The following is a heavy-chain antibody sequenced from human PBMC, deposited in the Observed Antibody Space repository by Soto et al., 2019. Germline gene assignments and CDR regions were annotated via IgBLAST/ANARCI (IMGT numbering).Heavy chain of an antibody. V-gene: IGHV3-74*01. CDR1: GFTFSSYR. J-gene: IGHJ4*02. D-gene: IGHD6-13*01. Sequence: GSLRLSCAASGFTFSSYRMHWVRQAPGKGLVWVSRINNDGSVTNYADSVKGRFTISRDNAKSTLYLQMSSLRAEDTAVYYCGAAKAGAFWGPATLRTVSS. CDR2: INNDGSVT. CDR3: GAAKAGAF.